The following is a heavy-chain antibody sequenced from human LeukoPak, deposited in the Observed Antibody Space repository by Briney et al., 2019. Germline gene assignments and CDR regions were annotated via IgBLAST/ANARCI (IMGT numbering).Heavy chain of an antibody. Sequence: PGGSLRLSCAASGFTFSSYAMTWVRQAPGKGLEWVSSINGSGDNTYYADSVKGRFTLSRDNSKNTLYLQMNSLRAEDTAVYYCAKGLYSSSWYFDYWGQGTLVAVSS. CDR3: AKGLYSSSWYFDY. CDR1: GFTFSSYA. J-gene: IGHJ4*02. CDR2: INGSGDNT. V-gene: IGHV3-23*01. D-gene: IGHD6-13*01.